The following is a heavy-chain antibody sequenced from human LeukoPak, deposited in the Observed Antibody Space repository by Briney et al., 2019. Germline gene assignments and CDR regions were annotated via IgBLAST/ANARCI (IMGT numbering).Heavy chain of an antibody. CDR1: GLAFSAYK. J-gene: IGHJ4*02. V-gene: IGHV3-74*01. Sequence: TGVSLRLSCAASGLAFSAYKMHWVRQAPRKGLVWVSRISTDGYTTDYADFVQGRFTASRDNTKNTWSLEMNSLRAEDTAVYYCVVGGSPGYWGQGTLVTVSS. CDR3: VVGGSPGY. D-gene: IGHD2-15*01. CDR2: ISTDGYTT.